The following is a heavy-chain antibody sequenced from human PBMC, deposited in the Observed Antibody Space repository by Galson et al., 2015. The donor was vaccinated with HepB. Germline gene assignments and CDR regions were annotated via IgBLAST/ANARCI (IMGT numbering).Heavy chain of an antibody. Sequence: SLRLSCAASGFTFGDYAMSWVRQAPGKGLEWVGFIRSKAYGGTTEYAASVKGRFTISRDDSKSIAYLQMNSLKTEDTAVYYCTSFLEYSSSVGDYWGQGTLVTVSS. CDR3: TSFLEYSSSVGDY. D-gene: IGHD6-6*01. V-gene: IGHV3-49*04. CDR1: GFTFGDYA. J-gene: IGHJ4*02. CDR2: IRSKAYGGTT.